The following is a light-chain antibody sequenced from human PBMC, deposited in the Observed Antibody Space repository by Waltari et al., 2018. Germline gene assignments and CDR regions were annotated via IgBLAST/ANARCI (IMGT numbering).Light chain of an antibody. J-gene: IGKJ4*01. CDR1: QGISSY. V-gene: IGKV1-9*01. CDR3: QQLNSYPS. CDR2: AAS. Sequence: IQLTQSPSSLSASVGDRVTITCRASQGISSYLAWYQQKPGKAPKLLIYAASTLKSGVPSTFSGSGSGTDFTLTISSLQPEDFATYYCQQLNSYPSFGGGTKVQIK.